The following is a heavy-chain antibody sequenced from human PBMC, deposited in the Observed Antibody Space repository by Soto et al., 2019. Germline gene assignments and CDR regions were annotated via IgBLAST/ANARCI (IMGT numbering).Heavy chain of an antibody. J-gene: IGHJ6*02. CDR2: INPNSGGT. CDR3: ANPRQASCPSGACLPPLDV. V-gene: IGHV1-2*04. D-gene: IGHD2-21*01. Sequence: ASVKVSCKASGYTFTDYYMHWVRQAPGQGLAWMGWINPNSGGTNYAQKFQGWVTMTRDTSISTAYMELSSLRSDDTAVFYCANPRQASCPSGACLPPLDVWGQGTTVTVSS. CDR1: GYTFTDYY.